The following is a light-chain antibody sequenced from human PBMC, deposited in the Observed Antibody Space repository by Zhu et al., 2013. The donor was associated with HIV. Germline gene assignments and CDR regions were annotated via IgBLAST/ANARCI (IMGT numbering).Light chain of an antibody. CDR1: QTVSSNY. J-gene: IGKJ2*03. CDR2: GAS. Sequence: EIVLTQSPGTLSLSPGERATLSCRASQTVSSNYLAWYQQKPGQAPRLLMYGASNRATGIPDRFSGSGSGTDFTLTISRLEPEDFAVYYCQQYGSSPPYSFGQGTKLDIK. V-gene: IGKV3-20*01. CDR3: QQYGSSPPYS.